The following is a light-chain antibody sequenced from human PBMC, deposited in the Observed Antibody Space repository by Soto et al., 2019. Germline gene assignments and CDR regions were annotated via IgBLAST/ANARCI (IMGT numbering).Light chain of an antibody. J-gene: IGKJ1*01. Sequence: DIQMTQAPSTLSASVGDTITVPCRASQSVSGWLAWYQQKQGEXHKXXIYDASALPRGVPSRFSGSGSGTKFTLTISSLQPDDFETYYCQQYNSYSRTFGQGTKVDIK. V-gene: IGKV1-5*01. CDR2: DAS. CDR3: QQYNSYSRT. CDR1: QSVSGW.